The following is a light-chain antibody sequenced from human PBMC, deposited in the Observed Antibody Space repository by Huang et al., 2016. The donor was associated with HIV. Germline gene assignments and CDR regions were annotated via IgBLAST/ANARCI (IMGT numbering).Light chain of an antibody. CDR2: KAS. CDR3: MQGTPWPPYT. J-gene: IGKJ2*01. CDR1: QSLVHCDGDTY. V-gene: IGKV2-30*02. Sequence: VVMTQSPLSLAVILGQPASISCRYSQSLVHCDGDTYLNWFHQRPGQSPRRLMYKASNRDSGVPDRFSGSGSGSDFTLKISRVEAEDVGVYYCMQGTPWPPYTFGQGTKLEIK.